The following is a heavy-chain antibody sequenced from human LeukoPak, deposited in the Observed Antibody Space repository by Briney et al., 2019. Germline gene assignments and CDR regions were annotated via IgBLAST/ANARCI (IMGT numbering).Heavy chain of an antibody. CDR3: AKARGSSVYEQFDY. Sequence: GGSLRLSCAASRFTFSSYEMNWVRQAPEKGLQWVSTISTSGRATYYADSVEGRFTISRDNSKNTLYLQMNSLRADDTAVYYCAKARGSSVYEQFDYWGQGTEVTVSP. CDR2: ISTSGRAT. CDR1: RFTFSSYE. D-gene: IGHD5/OR15-5a*01. V-gene: IGHV3-23*01. J-gene: IGHJ4*02.